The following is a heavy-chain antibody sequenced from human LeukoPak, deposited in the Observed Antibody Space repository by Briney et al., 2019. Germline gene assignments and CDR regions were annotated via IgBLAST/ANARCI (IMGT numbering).Heavy chain of an antibody. Sequence: ASVKVSCKASGYTFTSYAINWVRQAPGQGLEWMGWINTNTENPTYAQGFTGRFVFSLDTSVSTAYLQISSLKAEDTAVYYCAGNDYGDYWGQGTQVTVSS. CDR2: INTNTENP. CDR1: GYTFTSYA. J-gene: IGHJ4*02. CDR3: AGNDYGDY. V-gene: IGHV7-4-1*02.